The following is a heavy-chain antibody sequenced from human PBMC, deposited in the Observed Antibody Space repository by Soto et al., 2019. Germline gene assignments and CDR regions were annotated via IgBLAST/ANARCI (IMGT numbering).Heavy chain of an antibody. D-gene: IGHD6-25*01. CDR2: IIPMFGTA. CDR1: GGIFSKFG. J-gene: IGHJ4*02. CDR3: ARPAAEESEFFDY. V-gene: IGHV1-69*01. Sequence: QVQLVQSGAEVKKPGSSVKVSCKASGGIFSKFGISWVRQAPGQGLEWMGGIIPMFGTAHYAQKFQGRVTIIADESTTIVYMELSSLRSEDTGVYYCARPAAEESEFFDYWGQGTLVTVSS.